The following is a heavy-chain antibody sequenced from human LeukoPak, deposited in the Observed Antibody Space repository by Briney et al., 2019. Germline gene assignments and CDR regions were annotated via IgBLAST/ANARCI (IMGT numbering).Heavy chain of an antibody. CDR2: ISYDVSNK. CDR3: ARDTGGFDY. CDR1: GFTFSTYS. V-gene: IGHV3-30*14. J-gene: IGHJ4*02. D-gene: IGHD3-16*01. Sequence: GGSLRLSCAASGFTFSTYSIHWVRQASGKGLEWVAAISYDVSNKYYADSVKGRFNISRDNSKNTLYLQMNSLRAEDTAVYYCARDTGGFDYWGQGTLVTVSS.